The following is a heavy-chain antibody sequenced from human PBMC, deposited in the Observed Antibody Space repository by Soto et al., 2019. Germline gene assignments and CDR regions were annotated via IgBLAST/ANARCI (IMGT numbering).Heavy chain of an antibody. V-gene: IGHV3-33*01. J-gene: IGHJ3*02. CDR2: IWYDGSNK. D-gene: IGHD5-12*01. CDR1: GFTFSSYG. CDR3: ARDVLYDDGAFDI. Sequence: QVQLVESGGGVVQPGRSLRLSCAASGFTFSSYGMHWVRQAPGKGLEWVAVIWYDGSNKYYADSVKGRFTISRDNSKNTLYLQMNSLRAEDTAVYYCARDVLYDDGAFDIWGQGTMVAASS.